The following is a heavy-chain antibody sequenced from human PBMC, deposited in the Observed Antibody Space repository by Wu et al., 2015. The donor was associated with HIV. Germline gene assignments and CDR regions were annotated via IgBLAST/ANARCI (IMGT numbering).Heavy chain of an antibody. D-gene: IGHD2-2*02. V-gene: IGHV1-18*01. J-gene: IGHJ5*02. CDR2: ISAYNGNT. Sequence: QVQLVQSGAEVKKPGASVKVSCKASGYTFTSYGISWVRQAPGQGLEWMGWISAYNGNTNYAQRLQGRVTMTTDTSTSTAYMELRSLRSDDTAVYYCARVRGIVVVPAAIGGWFDPVGPGNPGRRSPQ. CDR3: ARVRGIVVVPAAIGGWFDP. CDR1: GYTFTSYG.